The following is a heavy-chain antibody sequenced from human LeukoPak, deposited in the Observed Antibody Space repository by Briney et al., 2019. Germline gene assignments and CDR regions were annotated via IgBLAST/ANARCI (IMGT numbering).Heavy chain of an antibody. V-gene: IGHV3-21*01. Sequence: GGSLRLSCAASGFTFSSYSMNWVRQAPGKGLEWVSSISSSSSYIYYADSVKGRFTISRDNAKNSLYLQMNSLRAEDTAVYYCARDRRIAVAGTVWDYWGQGTLVTVSS. CDR1: GFTFSSYS. CDR2: ISSSSSYI. J-gene: IGHJ4*02. CDR3: ARDRRIAVAGTVWDY. D-gene: IGHD6-19*01.